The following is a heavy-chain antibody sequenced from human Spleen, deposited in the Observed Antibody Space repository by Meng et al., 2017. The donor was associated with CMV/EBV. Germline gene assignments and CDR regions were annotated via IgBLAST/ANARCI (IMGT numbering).Heavy chain of an antibody. CDR1: GFTFSSYS. CDR2: ISSSSSYI. CDR3: ARSAERVYFDY. V-gene: IGHV3-21*01. J-gene: IGHJ4*02. Sequence: LSLTCAASGFTFSSYSMNWVRQAPGKGLEWVSSISSSSSYIYYADSVKGRFTISRDNAKNSLYLQMNSLRAEDTAVYYCARSAERVYFDYWGQGTLVTVSS. D-gene: IGHD5-24*01.